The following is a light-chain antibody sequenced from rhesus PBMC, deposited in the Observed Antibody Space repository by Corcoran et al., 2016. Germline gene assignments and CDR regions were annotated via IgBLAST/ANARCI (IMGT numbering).Light chain of an antibody. J-gene: IGKJ4*01. V-gene: IGKV2S9*01. CDR1: QSLVHSDGKTY. Sequence: DVVMTQSPLSLPVTLGQPASISCRSSQSLVHSDGKTYLIWLQQKPGQPPRRLIYQISNRDSGVPDRFSGSGAGTDFTLKISRVEAEDVGVDYCMQGTQWPLTFGGGTKVELK. CDR3: MQGTQWPLT. CDR2: QIS.